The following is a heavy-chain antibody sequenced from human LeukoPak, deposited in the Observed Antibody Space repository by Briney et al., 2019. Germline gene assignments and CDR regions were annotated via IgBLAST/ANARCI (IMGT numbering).Heavy chain of an antibody. CDR2: ISAYNSNT. CDR3: ARGLEWLTRRHTWSDP. D-gene: IGHD3-3*01. J-gene: IGHJ5*02. CDR1: SYTFTNYA. Sequence: ASVKVSCKASSYTFTNYAFTWVRQAPGQGLEWMGWISAYNSNTNYAQKLQGRVTMTTDTSTSTAYVELRSLRSDDTAVYYCARGLEWLTRRHTWSDPWGQGTLVTVSS. V-gene: IGHV1-18*01.